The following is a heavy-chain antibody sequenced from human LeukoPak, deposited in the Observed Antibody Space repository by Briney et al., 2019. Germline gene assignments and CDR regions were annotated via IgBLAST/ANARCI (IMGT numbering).Heavy chain of an antibody. CDR2: IYHSGST. Sequence: SETLSLTCAVSGYSISSGYYWGWIRQPTGKGVEWIGSIYHSGSTYYNPSLKSRVTISVDTSKNQFSLKLSSVTAADTSVSYCARLIVVVPAAILWFDPWGQGTLVTVSS. CDR1: GYSISSGYY. D-gene: IGHD2-2*01. V-gene: IGHV4-38-2*01. J-gene: IGHJ5*02. CDR3: ARLIVVVPAAILWFDP.